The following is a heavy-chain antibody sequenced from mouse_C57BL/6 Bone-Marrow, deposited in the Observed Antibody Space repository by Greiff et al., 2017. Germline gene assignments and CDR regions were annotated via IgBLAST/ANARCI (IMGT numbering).Heavy chain of an antibody. D-gene: IGHD1-1*01. J-gene: IGHJ2*01. CDR2: IYPRSGNT. CDR3: ASYGSSYDY. CDR1: GYTFTSSG. V-gene: IGHV1-81*01. Sequence: VQLPQSGAELARPGASVKLSCKASGYTFTSSGISWVKQRTRPGLEWICEIYPRSGNTYDNEKFKGKATLTADKSSSTAYMELLSLTSEDSAVYFCASYGSSYDYWGQGTTLTGSS.